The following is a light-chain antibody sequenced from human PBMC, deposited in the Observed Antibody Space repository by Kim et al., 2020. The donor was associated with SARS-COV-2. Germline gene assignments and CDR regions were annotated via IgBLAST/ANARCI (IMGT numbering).Light chain of an antibody. J-gene: IGLJ3*02. Sequence: SYELTQPPAVSVAPGETATITCGEDNIGRKSVHWYQQKPGQAPMLVIYDDSDRPSGIPERFSGSNSGNTATLAIRRVEAGDEADYFCQVWDSTTDQQVFSGGTKLTVL. CDR2: DDS. V-gene: IGLV3-21*04. CDR3: QVWDSTTDQQV. CDR1: NIGRKS.